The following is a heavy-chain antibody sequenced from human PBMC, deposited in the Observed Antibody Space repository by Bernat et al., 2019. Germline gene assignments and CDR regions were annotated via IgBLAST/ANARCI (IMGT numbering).Heavy chain of an antibody. V-gene: IGHV3-33*01. CDR2: IWYDGSNK. J-gene: IGHJ4*02. CDR1: GFTFSSYG. D-gene: IGHD6-13*01. Sequence: QVQLVESGGGVVQPGRSLRLSCAASGFTFSSYGMHWVRQAPGKGLEWVAVIWYDGSNKYYADSVKGRFTISRDNSKNTLFLQMNSLRAEDTAVYYCARGRVAAPGTGEYWGQGTLVTVSS. CDR3: ARGRVAAPGTGEY.